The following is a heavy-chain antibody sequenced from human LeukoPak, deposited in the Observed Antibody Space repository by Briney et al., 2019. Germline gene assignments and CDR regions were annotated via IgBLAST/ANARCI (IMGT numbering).Heavy chain of an antibody. CDR2: INPNSGGT. CDR3: ASGTAAGSYFDY. V-gene: IGHV1-2*04. J-gene: IGHJ4*02. CDR1: GYTLTRYY. Sequence: ASVKVSCKASGYTLTRYYMHWVRQAPGQGLEWTGWINPNSGGTNYAQKFQGWVTMTRDTSISTAYMELSRLRSDDTAVYYCASGTAAGSYFDYWGQGTLVTVSS. D-gene: IGHD6-13*01.